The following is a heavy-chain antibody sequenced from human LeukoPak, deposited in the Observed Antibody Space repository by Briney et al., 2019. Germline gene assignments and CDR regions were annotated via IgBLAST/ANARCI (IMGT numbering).Heavy chain of an antibody. D-gene: IGHD5-18*01. J-gene: IGHJ3*02. V-gene: IGHV1-18*01. CDR2: ISAYNGNT. CDR1: GYTFTSYG. Sequence: GASVKVSCKASGYTFTSYGISWVRQAPGQGLEWMGWISAYNGNTNYAQKLQGRVTMTTDTSTSTAYMELRGLRSDDTAVYYCARPAGDTAMVNAFDIWGQGTMVTVSS. CDR3: ARPAGDTAMVNAFDI.